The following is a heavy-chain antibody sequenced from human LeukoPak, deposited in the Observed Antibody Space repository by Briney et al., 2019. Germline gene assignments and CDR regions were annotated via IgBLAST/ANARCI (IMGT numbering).Heavy chain of an antibody. CDR3: ARGNGMAVAGTRWFDP. J-gene: IGHJ5*02. Sequence: ASVKVSCKASGYTFTSYGISWVRQAPGQGLEWMGWISAYNGNTNYAQKLQGRVTMTTDTSTSTAYMELRSLRSDDTAVYYCARGNGMAVAGTRWFDPWGQGTLVTVSS. V-gene: IGHV1-18*01. CDR2: ISAYNGNT. D-gene: IGHD6-19*01. CDR1: GYTFTSYG.